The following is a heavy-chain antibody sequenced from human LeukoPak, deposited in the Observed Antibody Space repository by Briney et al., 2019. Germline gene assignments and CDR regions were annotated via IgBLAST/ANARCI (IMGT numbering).Heavy chain of an antibody. Sequence: PGGSLRLSCAASGFTFSNAYMSWVRQAPGKGLEWVGRIKNKADGGTTDYAAPVKGRFTISRDDSKTTLYLQMNSLKTEDTAVYYCASDWSLFNHWGQGTLVTVSS. D-gene: IGHD3-9*01. J-gene: IGHJ4*02. CDR2: IKNKADGGTT. CDR1: GFTFSNAY. V-gene: IGHV3-15*01. CDR3: ASDWSLFNH.